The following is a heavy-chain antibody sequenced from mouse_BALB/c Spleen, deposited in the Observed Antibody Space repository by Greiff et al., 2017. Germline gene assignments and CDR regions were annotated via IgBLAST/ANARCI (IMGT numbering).Heavy chain of an antibody. CDR2: ISSGGSYT. V-gene: IGHV5-6*01. CDR3: TRNYGSSYGYAMDY. Sequence: EVKVVESGGDLVKPGGSLKLSCAASGFTFSSYGMSWVRQTPDKRLEWVATISSGGSYTYYPDSVKGRFTISRDNAKNTLYLQMSSLKSEDTAMYYCTRNYGSSYGYAMDYWGQGTSVTVSS. D-gene: IGHD1-1*01. CDR1: GFTFSSYG. J-gene: IGHJ4*01.